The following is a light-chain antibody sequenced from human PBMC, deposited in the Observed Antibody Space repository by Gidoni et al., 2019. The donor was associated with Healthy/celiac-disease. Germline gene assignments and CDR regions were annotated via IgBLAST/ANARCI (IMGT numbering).Light chain of an antibody. CDR2: WAS. CDR3: QQYYSTPRT. Sequence: IVMTQSPDSLAVSLGERATINCKSSQSVFYSSNNKNYLAWYQQKPGQPPKLLIYWASTREAGVPDRFSGSGSGTDFTLTISSRQAEDVAVYYCQQYYSTPRTFGPXTKVDIK. CDR1: QSVFYSSNNKNY. V-gene: IGKV4-1*01. J-gene: IGKJ3*01.